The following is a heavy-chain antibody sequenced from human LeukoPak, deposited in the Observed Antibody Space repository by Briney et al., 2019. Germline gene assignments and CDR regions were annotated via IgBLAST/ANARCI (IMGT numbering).Heavy chain of an antibody. CDR2: IRVGSRT. Sequence: PGGSLRLSCAASGFTFRNYATTWVRQAPGKGLEWVSAIRVGSRTYFTASVKGRFTISRDNSENTVYLKMNSLRAEDTAVYYCAKKGGYDSSGYLPLEYWGQGTLVTVSS. D-gene: IGHD3-22*01. J-gene: IGHJ4*02. V-gene: IGHV3-23*01. CDR1: GFTFRNYA. CDR3: AKKGGYDSSGYLPLEY.